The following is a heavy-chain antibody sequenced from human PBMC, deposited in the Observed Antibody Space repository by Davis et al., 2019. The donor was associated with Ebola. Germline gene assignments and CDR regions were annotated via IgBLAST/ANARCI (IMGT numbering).Heavy chain of an antibody. CDR1: GYTFTGYY. J-gene: IGHJ5*02. CDR2: MDPSAGST. CDR3: AREGGDGYNEPGFDP. D-gene: IGHD5-24*01. Sequence: ASVKVSCKASGYTFTGYYIHWVRQAPGQGLEWMGIMDPSAGSTTYAQKFQGRVTMTRDTSTSTMYMEVSSLRSDDTAMYYCAREGGDGYNEPGFDPWGQGTLVTVSS. V-gene: IGHV1-46*01.